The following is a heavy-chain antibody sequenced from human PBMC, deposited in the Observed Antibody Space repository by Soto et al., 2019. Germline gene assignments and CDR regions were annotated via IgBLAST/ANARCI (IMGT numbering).Heavy chain of an antibody. J-gene: IGHJ3*02. V-gene: IGHV5-51*01. D-gene: IGHD1-26*01. CDR2: IYPGDSDT. CDR3: AGRREESMEGDAFDI. Sequence: GESLKISCKGSGYSFTSYWIGWVRQMPGKGLEWMGIIYPGDSDTRYSPAFQGQVTISADKSISTAYLQWSSLKASDTAVYYCAGRREESMEGDAFDIWGQGTMVTVSS. CDR1: GYSFTSYW.